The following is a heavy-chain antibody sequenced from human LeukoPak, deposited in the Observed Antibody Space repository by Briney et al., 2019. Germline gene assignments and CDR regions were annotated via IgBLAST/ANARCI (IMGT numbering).Heavy chain of an antibody. Sequence: PGGSLRLSCAASGFTLSNYVMSWVRQAPGKGLEWVSVISTNSGHTYYVDSVKGRFTISRDDSRNTLYLQMNNLRVEDTAIYYCAKRSSVTISPDYWGPGTLVTVSS. CDR1: GFTLSNYV. V-gene: IGHV3-23*01. CDR2: ISTNSGHT. D-gene: IGHD4-17*01. J-gene: IGHJ4*02. CDR3: AKRSSVTISPDY.